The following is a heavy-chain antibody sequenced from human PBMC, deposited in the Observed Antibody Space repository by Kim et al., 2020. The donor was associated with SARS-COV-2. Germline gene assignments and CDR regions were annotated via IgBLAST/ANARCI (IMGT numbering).Heavy chain of an antibody. J-gene: IGHJ4*02. Sequence: SETLSLTCTVSGGSISSGGYYWSWIRQHPGKGLEWIGYIYYSGSTYYNPSLKSRVTISVDTSKNQFSLKLSSVTAADTAVYYCARVASIAALLIACFDYWGQGTLVTVSS. CDR1: GGSISSGGYY. CDR3: ARVASIAALLIACFDY. CDR2: IYYSGST. D-gene: IGHD6-6*01. V-gene: IGHV4-31*03.